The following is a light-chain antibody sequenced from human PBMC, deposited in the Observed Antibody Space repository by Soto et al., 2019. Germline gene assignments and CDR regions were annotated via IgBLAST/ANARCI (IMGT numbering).Light chain of an antibody. V-gene: IGLV1-40*01. CDR1: SSNIGAGYD. CDR2: GNS. Sequence: QSALAQPPSVSGAPGQKVTISCTGSSSNIGAGYDLHWYQQLPGTAPKLLLYGNSNRPSGVPDRFSGSKSGTSASLAITGLQAEHEADSYCQSYDSSLSAYVFGTGTKVTVL. CDR3: QSYDSSLSAYV. J-gene: IGLJ1*01.